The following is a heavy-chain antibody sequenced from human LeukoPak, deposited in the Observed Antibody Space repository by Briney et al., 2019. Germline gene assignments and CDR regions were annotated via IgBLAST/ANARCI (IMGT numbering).Heavy chain of an antibody. J-gene: IGHJ4*02. CDR3: VGGFDS. D-gene: IGHD3-16*01. CDR2: INSDGSST. CDR1: GFSFSSSW. Sequence: GGSLRLSCAASGFSFSSSWMNWVRQGPGKGLVWVSRINSDGSSTRYADSVKGRFTISRDKAKNTMYLQMNSLRAEDTAVYYCVGGFDSWGQGTLVTVSS. V-gene: IGHV3-74*01.